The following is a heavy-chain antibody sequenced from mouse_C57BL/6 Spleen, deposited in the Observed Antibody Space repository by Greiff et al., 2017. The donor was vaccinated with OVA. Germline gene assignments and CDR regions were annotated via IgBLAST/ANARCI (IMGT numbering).Heavy chain of an antibody. CDR2: ISDGGSYT. V-gene: IGHV5-4*01. Sequence: EVKLVESGGGLVKPGGSLTLSCAASGFTFSSYAMSWVRQTPDKRLEWVATISDGGSYTSYPDNVKGRFTISRDNAKNNLYLQMSHLKSEDTAMYYGARDPGAITTVVADYYAMDYWGQGTSVTVSA. D-gene: IGHD1-1*01. CDR3: ARDPGAITTVVADYYAMDY. CDR1: GFTFSSYA. J-gene: IGHJ4*01.